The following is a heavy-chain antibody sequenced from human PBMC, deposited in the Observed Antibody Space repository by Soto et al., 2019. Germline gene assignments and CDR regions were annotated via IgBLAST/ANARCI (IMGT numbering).Heavy chain of an antibody. CDR2: INAGNGTT. D-gene: IGHD6-19*01. CDR3: ARDGAVAGNTNFDY. V-gene: IGHV1-3*01. Sequence: QVQLVQSGAEVKQPGASVKVSCRASGYTFTNYAIHWVRQGPGQRLEWMGWINAGNGTTKYSQKFQGRVTITRDTSASTAYMELSSLRSEDTAVYYCARDGAVAGNTNFDYWGQGTLVTVSS. J-gene: IGHJ4*02. CDR1: GYTFTNYA.